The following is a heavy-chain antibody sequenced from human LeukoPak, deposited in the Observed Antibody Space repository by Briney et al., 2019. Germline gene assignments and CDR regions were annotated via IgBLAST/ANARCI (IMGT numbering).Heavy chain of an antibody. CDR1: GFTFSSYG. D-gene: IGHD1-26*01. J-gene: IGHJ4*02. CDR3: AKDRWELLDY. V-gene: IGHV3-30*02. Sequence: GGSLRLSCAASGFTFSSYGMHWVRQAPGKGLEWVAFIRYDGSNKYYADSVKGRFTIPRDNSKNTLYLQMNSLRAEDTAVYYCAKDRWELLDYWGQGTLVTVSS. CDR2: IRYDGSNK.